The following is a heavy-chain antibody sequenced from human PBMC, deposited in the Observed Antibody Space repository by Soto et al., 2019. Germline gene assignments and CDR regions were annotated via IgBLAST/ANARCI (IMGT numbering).Heavy chain of an antibody. CDR2: ISAYNGNT. V-gene: IGHV1-18*01. CDR3: AREGSITMVRGVINYYYYGMDV. CDR1: GYTFTSYG. D-gene: IGHD3-10*01. J-gene: IGHJ6*02. Sequence: ASVKVSCKASGYTFTSYGISWVRQAPGQGLEWMGWISAYNGNTNYAQKLQGRVTMTTDTSTSTAYMELRSLRSDDTAVYYCAREGSITMVRGVINYYYYGMDVWGQGTTVTVSS.